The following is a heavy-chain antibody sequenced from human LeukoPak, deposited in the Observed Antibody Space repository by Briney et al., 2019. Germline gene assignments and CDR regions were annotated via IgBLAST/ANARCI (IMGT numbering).Heavy chain of an antibody. Sequence: ASVKVSCKASDYTFTSYGISWVRPAPGQGLEWMGWISAYNGNTNYAQKLQGRVTMTTDTSTSTAYMERRSLRSDDTAVYYCARDKSYYYDSSGRNWFDPWGQGTLVTVSS. CDR3: ARDKSYYYDSSGRNWFDP. D-gene: IGHD3-22*01. CDR1: DYTFTSYG. CDR2: ISAYNGNT. J-gene: IGHJ5*02. V-gene: IGHV1-18*01.